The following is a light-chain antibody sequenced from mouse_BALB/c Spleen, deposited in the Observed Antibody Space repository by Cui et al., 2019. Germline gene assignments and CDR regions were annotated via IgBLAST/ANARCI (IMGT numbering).Light chain of an antibody. J-gene: IGKJ5*01. CDR2: AGS. CDR3: QQHNEYPLT. CDR1: KSISKY. V-gene: IGKV16-104*01. Sequence: DVQITQSPSYLAASPGETITINCRASKSISKYLAWYQEKPGKTNKLRMDAGSTLQCGIPSRFSGSGSGTDFTLTISSLEPEDFAMYYCQQHNEYPLTFGAGTKLELK.